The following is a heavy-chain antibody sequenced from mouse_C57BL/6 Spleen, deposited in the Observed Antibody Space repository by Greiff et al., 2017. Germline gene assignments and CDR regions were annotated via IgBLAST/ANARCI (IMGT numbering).Heavy chain of an antibody. CDR1: GFNIKNTY. D-gene: IGHD3-2*02. J-gene: IGHJ2*01. V-gene: IGHV14-3*01. CDR2: IDPANGNT. CDR3: ARGAKMDSSGYYFDY. Sequence: VQLQQSVAELVRPGASVKLFCTASGFNIKNTYMHWVKQRPEQGLEWIGRIDPANGNTKYAPKFQGKATITADTSSNTAYLQLSSLTSEDTAIYYCARGAKMDSSGYYFDYWGQGTTLTVSS.